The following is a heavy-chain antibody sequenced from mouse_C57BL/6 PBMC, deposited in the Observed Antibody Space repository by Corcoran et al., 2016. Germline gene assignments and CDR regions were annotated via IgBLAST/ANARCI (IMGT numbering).Heavy chain of an antibody. CDR2: INTYSGVP. J-gene: IGHJ2*01. V-gene: IGHV9-3*01. Sequence: QIQLVQSGPELKKPGETVKISCKASGYTFTTYGMSWVKQAPGKGLKWMGWINTYSGVPTYADDFKGRFAFSLETSASTAYLQINNLKNEDTATYFCARGGDSSGYFFDYWGQGTTLTVSS. CDR1: GYTFTTYG. D-gene: IGHD3-2*02. CDR3: ARGGDSSGYFFDY.